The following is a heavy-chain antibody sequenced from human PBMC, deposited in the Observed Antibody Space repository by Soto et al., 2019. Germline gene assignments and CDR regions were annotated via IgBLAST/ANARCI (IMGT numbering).Heavy chain of an antibody. V-gene: IGHV4-61*01. CDR1: GGSVSSGSYY. Sequence: QVQLQESGPGLVKPSETLSLTCTVSGGSVSSGSYYWSWIRQPPGKGLEWIGYMYDSGSTNYNPSLMSRVTISVATSKNQFSLKLSSVTAADTAVYYCARYWSAFDYWGQGTLVTVSS. CDR2: MYDSGST. J-gene: IGHJ4*02. D-gene: IGHD2-15*01. CDR3: ARYWSAFDY.